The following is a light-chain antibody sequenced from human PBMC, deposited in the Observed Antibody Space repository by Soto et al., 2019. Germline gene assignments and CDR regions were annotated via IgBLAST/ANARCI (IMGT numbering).Light chain of an antibody. CDR3: GSWDSSLSAYV. V-gene: IGLV1-51*01. CDR1: SSNIGGNS. Sequence: GQKVTISCSGSSSNIGGNSVSWYQQLPGTAPKLLIYDDNKRPSGTPDRFSGYKSGTSATLGITGFQTGDEADYYCGSWDSSLSAYVFGTGTKVTVL. J-gene: IGLJ1*01. CDR2: DDN.